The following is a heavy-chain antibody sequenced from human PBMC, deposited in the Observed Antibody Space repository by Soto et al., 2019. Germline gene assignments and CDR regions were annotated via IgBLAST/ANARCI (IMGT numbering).Heavy chain of an antibody. CDR2: ISYDGSNK. V-gene: IGHV3-30*18. CDR3: AKDNGSGCYWRRVGDASDI. J-gene: IGHJ3*02. D-gene: IGHD6-19*01. CDR1: GFTFSSYG. Sequence: QVQLVESGGGVVQPGRSLRLSCAASGFTFSSYGMHWVRQAPGKGLEWVAVISYDGSNKYYADSVKGRLTISRDNSKNTLYLQMNSLRGEDTAVYYCAKDNGSGCYWRRVGDASDIWGQGTMVTVSS.